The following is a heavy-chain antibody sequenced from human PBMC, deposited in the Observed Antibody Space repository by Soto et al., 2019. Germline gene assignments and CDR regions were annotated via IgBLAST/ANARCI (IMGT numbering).Heavy chain of an antibody. CDR1: GYTFTSYG. D-gene: IGHD3-22*01. Sequence: QVPLVQSGAEVKKPGASVKVSCKASGYTFTSYGISWVRQAPGQGLEWMGWISAYNGNTNYAQKLQGRVTMTTDTYTNKAYLELRSLRSDDTDVYYCARDPSGDSSKYYYDSSGYLGYWGQGTLVTVSS. J-gene: IGHJ4*02. CDR2: ISAYNGNT. CDR3: ARDPSGDSSKYYYDSSGYLGY. V-gene: IGHV1-18*01.